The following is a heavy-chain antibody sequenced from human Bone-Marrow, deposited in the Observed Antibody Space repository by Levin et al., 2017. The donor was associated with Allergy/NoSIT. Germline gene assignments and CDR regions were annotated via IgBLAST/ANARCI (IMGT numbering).Heavy chain of an antibody. J-gene: IGHJ3*01. V-gene: IGHV3-7*04. CDR1: GFSLSPYW. Sequence: GESLKISCAASGFSLSPYWMSWVRQAPGKGLEWVANIKQDGSEKNYVDSVKGRFTISRDNAKKLLFLEMNSLRVEDTAVYYCARDDAFDLWGQGTMVAVSS. CDR3: ARDDAFDL. CDR2: IKQDGSEK.